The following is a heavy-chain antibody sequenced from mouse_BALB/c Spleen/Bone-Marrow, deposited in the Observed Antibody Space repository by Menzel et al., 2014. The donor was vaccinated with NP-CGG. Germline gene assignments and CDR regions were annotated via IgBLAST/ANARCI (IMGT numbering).Heavy chain of an antibody. D-gene: IGHD1-1*01. Sequence: VKLQESGPGLVAPSQSLSITCAVSEFSLTSYGVHWVRQPPGKGLEWLGVIWAGGSTNYNSALMSRLSISKDNPKSQVLLKMNSLQTDDTAMYYCARGGSSRAWFAYWGQGTLVTVSA. CDR1: EFSLTSYG. CDR2: IWAGGST. V-gene: IGHV2-9*02. CDR3: ARGGSSRAWFAY. J-gene: IGHJ3*01.